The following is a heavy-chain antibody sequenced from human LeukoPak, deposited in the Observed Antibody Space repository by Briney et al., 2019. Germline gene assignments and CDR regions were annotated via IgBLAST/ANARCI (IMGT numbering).Heavy chain of an antibody. CDR2: IVVGSGNT. CDR3: AAEGRPTVVTFRKGAVDL. D-gene: IGHD4-23*01. CDR1: GFTFTSSA. Sequence: SVKVSCKASGFTFTSSAVQWVRQARGQRLEWIGWIVVGSGNTNYAQKFQERVTITRDMSTSTVYMELSSLRSEGTAVYYCAAEGRPTVVTFRKGAVDLWGQGTMVTVSS. V-gene: IGHV1-58*01. J-gene: IGHJ3*01.